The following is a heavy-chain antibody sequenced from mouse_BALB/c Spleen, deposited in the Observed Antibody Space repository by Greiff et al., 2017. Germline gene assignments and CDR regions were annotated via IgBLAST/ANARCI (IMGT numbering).Heavy chain of an antibody. J-gene: IGHJ3*01. V-gene: IGHV1S135*01. D-gene: IGHD1-1*01. CDR2: IDPFNGGT. CDR1: GYSFTSYY. CDR3: ASPYYYGSSYPFAY. Sequence: VQLQQSGPELMKPGASVKISCKASGYSFTSYYMHWVKQSHGKSLEWIGYIDPFNGGTSYNQKFKGKATLTVDKSSSTAYMHLSSLTSEDSAVYYCASPYYYGSSYPFAYWGQGTLVTVSA.